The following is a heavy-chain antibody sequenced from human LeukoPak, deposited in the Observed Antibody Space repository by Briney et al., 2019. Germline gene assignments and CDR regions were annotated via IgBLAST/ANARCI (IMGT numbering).Heavy chain of an antibody. CDR2: ISFDGGHR. V-gene: IGHV3-30-3*01. D-gene: IGHD6-13*01. CDR1: GFTFSSYS. Sequence: GGSLRLSCEASGFTFSSYSMHWVRQAPGKGLEWVAVISFDGGHRYYADSVKGRFTISRDNSKNTLYLQMNSLRPEDTALYYCARPRTIAAAGIFGAFDYWGQGTLVTVSS. J-gene: IGHJ4*02. CDR3: ARPRTIAAAGIFGAFDY.